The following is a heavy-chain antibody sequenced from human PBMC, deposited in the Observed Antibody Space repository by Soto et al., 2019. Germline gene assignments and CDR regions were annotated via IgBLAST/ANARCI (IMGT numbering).Heavy chain of an antibody. CDR1: GGSITTDNYY. D-gene: IGHD6-13*01. J-gene: IGHJ4*02. CDR2: IYYSGST. V-gene: IGHV4-39*01. CDR3: ACWSIAADAY. Sequence: ASETLSLTCTVSGGSITTDNYYWGWVRQPPGKGLEWIGTIYYSGSTYYNPSLKSRVTISVDTSKSQFSLKLSSVTAADTALYYCACWSIAADAYWGRGTLVTVSS.